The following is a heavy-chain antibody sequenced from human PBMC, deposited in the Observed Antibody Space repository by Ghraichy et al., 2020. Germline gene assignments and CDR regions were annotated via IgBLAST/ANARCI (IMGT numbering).Heavy chain of an antibody. Sequence: GESLNISCAASGFTFSSYSMNWVRQAPGKGLEWVSSISSSSSYIHYADSVKGRYTISRDNAKNSLYLQMNSLRAEDTAVYYCARDYPYCSGGSCYDYWGQGTLVTVSS. V-gene: IGHV3-21*01. CDR3: ARDYPYCSGGSCYDY. CDR1: GFTFSSYS. J-gene: IGHJ4*02. D-gene: IGHD2-15*01. CDR2: ISSSSSYI.